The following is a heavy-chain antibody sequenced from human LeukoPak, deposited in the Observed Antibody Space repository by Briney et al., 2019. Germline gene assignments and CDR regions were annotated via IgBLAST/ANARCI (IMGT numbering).Heavy chain of an antibody. D-gene: IGHD3-22*01. Sequence: EASVKVSCKTSGYTFTGYYMHWVRQAPGQGLEWMGWINPNTGGTNYAQKFQGRVTMTSDTSISTAYMELSSLKSDDTAMYYCARAPMIVVVFPPRLDFWGQGTLATASS. CDR1: GYTFTGYY. V-gene: IGHV1-2*02. J-gene: IGHJ4*02. CDR3: ARAPMIVVVFPPRLDF. CDR2: INPNTGGT.